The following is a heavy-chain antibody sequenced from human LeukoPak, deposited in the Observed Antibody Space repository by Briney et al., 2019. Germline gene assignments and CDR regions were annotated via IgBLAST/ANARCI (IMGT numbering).Heavy chain of an antibody. V-gene: IGHV1-69*13. Sequence: GASVKVSCKASGGALINYVINWVRQAPGQGLEWMGGIIPIFDSANYAQKFQGRVTIIADESTRTAHMELSTLKSEDTAIYYCAREGDDYGFWFDPWGQGTLVTVSS. J-gene: IGHJ5*02. D-gene: IGHD4-17*01. CDR3: AREGDDYGFWFDP. CDR2: IIPIFDSA. CDR1: GGALINYV.